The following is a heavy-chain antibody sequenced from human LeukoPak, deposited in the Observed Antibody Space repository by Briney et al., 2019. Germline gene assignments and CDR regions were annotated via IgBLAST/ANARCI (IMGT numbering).Heavy chain of an antibody. Sequence: GGSLRLSCAGSGFTLSSYWMHWVRQAPGKGLVWVSRFYSDGSRTNYADSVKGRFTISGDNAKNTQLLKMNSLRAGDTAVYYCARSGRGGAFDIWSQGTMVTVSS. D-gene: IGHD1-26*01. CDR3: ARSGRGGAFDI. J-gene: IGHJ3*02. V-gene: IGHV3-74*01. CDR2: FYSDGSRT. CDR1: GFTLSSYW.